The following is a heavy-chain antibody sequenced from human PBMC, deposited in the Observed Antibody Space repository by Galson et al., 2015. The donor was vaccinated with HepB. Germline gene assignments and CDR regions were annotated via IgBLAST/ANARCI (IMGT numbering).Heavy chain of an antibody. CDR1: GFTFSSYG. J-gene: IGHJ6*02. D-gene: IGHD3-3*01. Sequence: SLRLSCAASGFTFSSYGMHWVRQAPGKGLEWVAVISYDGSNKYYADSVKGRFTISRDNSKNTLYLQMNSLRAEDTAVYYCAKDLGYDFWSGYSPRPHGMDVWGQGTTVTVSS. CDR3: AKDLGYDFWSGYSPRPHGMDV. V-gene: IGHV3-30*18. CDR2: ISYDGSNK.